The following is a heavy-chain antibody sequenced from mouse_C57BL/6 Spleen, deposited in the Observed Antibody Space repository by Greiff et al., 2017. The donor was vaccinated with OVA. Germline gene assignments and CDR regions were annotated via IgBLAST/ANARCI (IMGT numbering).Heavy chain of an antibody. Sequence: QVHVKQPGTELVKPGASVKLSCKASGYTFTSYWMHWVKQRPGQGLEWIGNINPSNGGTNYNEKFKSKATLTVDKSSSTAYMQLSSLTSEDSAVYYCARGGKGYAMDYWGQGTSVTVSS. J-gene: IGHJ4*01. CDR1: GYTFTSYW. V-gene: IGHV1-53*01. CDR2: INPSNGGT. CDR3: ARGGKGYAMDY.